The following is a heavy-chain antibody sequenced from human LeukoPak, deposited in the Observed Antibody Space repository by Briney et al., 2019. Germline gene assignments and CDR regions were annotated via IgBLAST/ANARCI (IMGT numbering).Heavy chain of an antibody. D-gene: IGHD3-22*01. CDR2: INPNSGDT. Sequence: ASVKVSCKASGYTFTGYYVHWVRQAPGQGLEWMGRINPNSGDTNYAQKFQGRVTITADESTSTAYMELSSLRSEDTAVYYCARDAGKDLYYYDSSGYYPYYFDYWGQGTLVAVSS. CDR3: ARDAGKDLYYYDSSGYYPYYFDY. CDR1: GYTFTGYY. V-gene: IGHV1-2*06. J-gene: IGHJ4*02.